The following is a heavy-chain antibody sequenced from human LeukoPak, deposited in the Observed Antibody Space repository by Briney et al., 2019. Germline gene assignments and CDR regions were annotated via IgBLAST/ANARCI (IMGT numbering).Heavy chain of an antibody. V-gene: IGHV4-39*01. J-gene: IGHJ4*02. CDR2: IYYSGST. Sequence: SGTLSLTCTVSGGSISSSSYYWGWIRQPPGKGLEWIGSIYYSGSTYYNPSLKSRVTISVDTSKNQFSLKLSSVTAADTAVYYCARHRSGWYLDYWGQGTLVTVSS. D-gene: IGHD6-19*01. CDR1: GGSISSSSYY. CDR3: ARHRSGWYLDY.